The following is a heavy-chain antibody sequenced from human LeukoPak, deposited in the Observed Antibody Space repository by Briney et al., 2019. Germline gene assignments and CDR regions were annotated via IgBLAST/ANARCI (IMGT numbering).Heavy chain of an antibody. D-gene: IGHD2-15*01. Sequence: PSETLSLTCTVSGGSISSGSYYWSWIRQPAGKGLEWIGRIYTSGSTNYNPSLKSRVTISVDTSKNQFSLKLSSVTAADTAVYYCARGVVVAATPGWFDPWGQGTLVTVSS. CDR3: ARGVVVAATPGWFDP. CDR1: GGSISSGSYY. CDR2: IYTSGST. V-gene: IGHV4-61*02. J-gene: IGHJ5*02.